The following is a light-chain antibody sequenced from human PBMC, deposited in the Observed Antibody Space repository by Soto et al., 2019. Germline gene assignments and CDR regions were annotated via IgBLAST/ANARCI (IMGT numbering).Light chain of an antibody. Sequence: QSALTQPASVSGSPGQSITISCTGTSSDVGGYNYVSWYQQHPGKAPKLMIYEVSNRPSGVSNRFSGSKSGNTASPTISGLQAEDEADYHCSSYTSSYTYVFGTGTKVTVL. CDR2: EVS. V-gene: IGLV2-14*01. CDR1: SSDVGGYNY. CDR3: SSYTSSYTYV. J-gene: IGLJ1*01.